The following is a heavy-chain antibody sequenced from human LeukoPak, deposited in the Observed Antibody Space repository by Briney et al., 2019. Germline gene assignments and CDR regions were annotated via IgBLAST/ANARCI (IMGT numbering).Heavy chain of an antibody. CDR3: AREYRGEYYFAY. J-gene: IGHJ4*02. Sequence: PGGSLRLSCAASGFTVSSNYMSWVRRAPGKGLEWVSVIYSGGSTYYADSVKGRFTISRDNSKNTLYLQMNSLRAEDTAVYYCAREYRGEYYFAYWGQGTLVTVSS. CDR1: GFTVSSNY. V-gene: IGHV3-66*01. CDR2: IYSGGST. D-gene: IGHD3-10*01.